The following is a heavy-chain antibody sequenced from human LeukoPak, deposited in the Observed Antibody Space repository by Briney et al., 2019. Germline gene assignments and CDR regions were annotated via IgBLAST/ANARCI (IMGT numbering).Heavy chain of an antibody. CDR2: IKQDGSEK. D-gene: IGHD3-22*01. J-gene: IGHJ4*02. CDR3: AREGNYYDSSGYYGY. CDR1: GFTFSSYW. V-gene: IGHV3-7*01. Sequence: PEGSLRLSCAASGFTFSSYWMSWVRQAPGKGLEWVANIKQDGSEKYYVDSVKGRFTISRDNAKNSLYLQMNSLRAEDTAVYYCAREGNYYDSSGYYGYWGQGTLVTVSS.